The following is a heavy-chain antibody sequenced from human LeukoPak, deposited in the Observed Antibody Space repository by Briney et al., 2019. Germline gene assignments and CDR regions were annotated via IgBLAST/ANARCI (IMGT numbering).Heavy chain of an antibody. CDR3: ARGRIVGVPAGNWFDP. J-gene: IGHJ5*02. D-gene: IGHD2-2*01. CDR1: GGSFSGYY. Sequence: PETLSLTCAVYGGSFSGYYWSWIRQPPGKGLEWIGEINHSGSTNYNPSLKSRVTISVDTSKNQFSLKLSSVTAADTAVYYCARGRIVGVPAGNWFDPWGQGTLVTVSS. V-gene: IGHV4-34*01. CDR2: INHSGST.